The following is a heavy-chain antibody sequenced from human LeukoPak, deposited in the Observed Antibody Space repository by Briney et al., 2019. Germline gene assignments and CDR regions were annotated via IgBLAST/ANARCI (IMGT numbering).Heavy chain of an antibody. CDR1: GFTFSSYA. V-gene: IGHV3-48*01. Sequence: GGSLRLSCAASGFTFSSYAMSWVRQAPGKGLEWVSYISSSSSTIYYADSVKGRFTISRDNAKNSLYLQMNSLRAEDTAVYYCASDDYGDYGNFDYWGQGTLVTVSS. D-gene: IGHD4-17*01. CDR2: ISSSSSTI. CDR3: ASDDYGDYGNFDY. J-gene: IGHJ4*02.